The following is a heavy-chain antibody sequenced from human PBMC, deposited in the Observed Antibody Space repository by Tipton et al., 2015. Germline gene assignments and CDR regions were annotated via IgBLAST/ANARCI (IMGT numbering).Heavy chain of an antibody. CDR1: GFTFSSYW. V-gene: IGHV3-7*03. CDR2: IKQDGSEK. CDR3: ASRAYYDTRGYYQYYFDY. Sequence: SLRLSCAASGFTFSSYWMSWVRQAPGKGLEWVANIKQDGSEKYYVDSVKGRFTISRDNAKNSLYLQMNSLRAEDTAVYYCASRAYYDTRGYYQYYFDYWGQGTLVTVSS. D-gene: IGHD3-22*01. J-gene: IGHJ4*02.